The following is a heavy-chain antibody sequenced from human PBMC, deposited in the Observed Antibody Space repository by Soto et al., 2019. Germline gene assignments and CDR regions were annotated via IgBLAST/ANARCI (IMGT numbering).Heavy chain of an antibody. CDR3: ARDSPRASGMDV. Sequence: SETLSLTCTVSGGSISSGDYYWSWIRQPPGKGLEWIGYIYYSGSTYYNPSLKSRVTISVDTSKNQFSLKLSSVTAADTAVYYCARDSPRASGMDVWGQGTTVTVSS. V-gene: IGHV4-30-4*01. CDR1: GGSISSGDYY. CDR2: IYYSGST. J-gene: IGHJ6*02.